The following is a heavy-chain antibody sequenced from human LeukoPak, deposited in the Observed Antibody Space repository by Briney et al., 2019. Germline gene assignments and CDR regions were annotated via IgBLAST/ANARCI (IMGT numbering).Heavy chain of an antibody. J-gene: IGHJ4*02. D-gene: IGHD3-3*01. Sequence: SETLSLTCAVYGGSFSGYYWGWIRQPPGKGLEWIGEINHSGSTNYNPSLKSRVTISVDTSKNQFSLKLSSVTAADTAVYYCARVRRDYDFWSGYYNRYYFDYWGQGTLVTVSS. CDR2: INHSGST. CDR3: ARVRRDYDFWSGYYNRYYFDY. V-gene: IGHV4-34*01. CDR1: GGSFSGYY.